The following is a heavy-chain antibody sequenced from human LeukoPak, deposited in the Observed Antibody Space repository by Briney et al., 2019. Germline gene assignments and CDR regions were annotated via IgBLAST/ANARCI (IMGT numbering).Heavy chain of an antibody. Sequence: TSETLSLTCAVSGGSISSGGYSWSWIRQPPGKGLEWIGYIYHSGSTYYNPSLKSRVTISVDRSKNQFPLKLSSVTAADTAVYYCARGNQWFGELFLFDYWGQGTLVTVSS. CDR2: IYHSGST. D-gene: IGHD3-10*01. V-gene: IGHV4-30-2*01. CDR3: ARGNQWFGELFLFDY. J-gene: IGHJ4*02. CDR1: GGSISSGGYS.